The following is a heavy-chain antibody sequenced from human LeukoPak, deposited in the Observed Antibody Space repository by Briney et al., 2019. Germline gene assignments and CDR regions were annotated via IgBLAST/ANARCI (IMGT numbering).Heavy chain of an antibody. Sequence: PGGSLRLSCATSGFTFSRYGMHWVRQAPGKGLEWVANIKQDGSEKYYVDSVKGRFTISRDNAKNSAYLQMNSLRAEDTAVYYCARSLASSGFGIWGQGTMVTVSS. CDR2: IKQDGSEK. J-gene: IGHJ3*02. CDR3: ARSLASSGFGI. CDR1: GFTFSRYG. V-gene: IGHV3-7*01. D-gene: IGHD1-1*01.